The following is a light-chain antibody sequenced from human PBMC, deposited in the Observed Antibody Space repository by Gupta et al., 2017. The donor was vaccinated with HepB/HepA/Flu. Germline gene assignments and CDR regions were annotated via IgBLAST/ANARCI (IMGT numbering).Light chain of an antibody. Sequence: ELVLTQSRATLSLSPGERATLSCRASQSVSSYLAWYQQKPGQAPRLLIYDASNRATGIPARFSGSGSGTDFTLTISSLEPEDFAVYYCQQRSNLITFGQGTRLEIK. V-gene: IGKV3-11*01. CDR1: QSVSSY. J-gene: IGKJ5*01. CDR2: DAS. CDR3: QQRSNLIT.